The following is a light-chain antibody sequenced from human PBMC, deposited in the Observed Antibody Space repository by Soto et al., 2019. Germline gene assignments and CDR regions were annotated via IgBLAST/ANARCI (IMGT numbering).Light chain of an antibody. J-gene: IGKJ1*01. Sequence: DIQMTQSPSSLSASVGDRATITCRASQSIVSSLNWYQQKPGRAPKVLIYAASNLQSGVPSRFSGSGSGAHFTLTISSLQPEDFATYYCQQSYDAPLTFGQGTKVEIK. V-gene: IGKV1-39*01. CDR1: QSIVSS. CDR3: QQSYDAPLT. CDR2: AAS.